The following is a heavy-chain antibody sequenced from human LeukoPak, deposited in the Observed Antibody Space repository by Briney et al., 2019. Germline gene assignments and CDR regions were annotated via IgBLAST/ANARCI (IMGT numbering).Heavy chain of an antibody. J-gene: IGHJ6*01. CDR1: GFTFSGFA. V-gene: IGHV3-23*01. CDR2: ISGSGDNT. Sequence: GGSLLLSCAASGFTFSGFAMSWVRRTPGKGLEWVSGISGSGDNTLYAASVKGRFTISRDNSKNTLYLEMNSLRAEDTAIYYCAKMKGHPLQKYYMDVWGQGTTVTVSS. CDR3: AKMKGHPLQKYYMDV. D-gene: IGHD2/OR15-2a*01.